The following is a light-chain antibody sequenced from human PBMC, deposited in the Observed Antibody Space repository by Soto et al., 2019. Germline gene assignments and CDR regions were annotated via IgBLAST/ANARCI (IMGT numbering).Light chain of an antibody. CDR1: ESVDDY. CDR3: QQSSNWPPPIT. Sequence: EIVLTQSPGTLSLSPGERATLSCRASESVDDYLAWYQQKPGQAPRLVIYEASNRATGIPARFSGSGSGTDFTLTITSLEPEDFAVYYCQQSSNWPPPITFGQGTRLEIK. V-gene: IGKV3-11*01. J-gene: IGKJ5*01. CDR2: EAS.